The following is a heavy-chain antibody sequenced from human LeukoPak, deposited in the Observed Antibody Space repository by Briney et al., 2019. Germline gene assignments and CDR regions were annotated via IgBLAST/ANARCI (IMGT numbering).Heavy chain of an antibody. Sequence: GGSLRLSCAASEFSVGSNYMTWVRQAPGKGLEWVGFIRSKAYGGTTEYAASVKGRFTISRDDSKSIAYLQMNSLKTEDTAVYYCSRTVVTFPFDYWGQGTLVTVSS. J-gene: IGHJ4*02. CDR3: SRTVVTFPFDY. V-gene: IGHV3-49*04. CDR2: IRSKAYGGTT. D-gene: IGHD4-23*01. CDR1: EFSVGSNY.